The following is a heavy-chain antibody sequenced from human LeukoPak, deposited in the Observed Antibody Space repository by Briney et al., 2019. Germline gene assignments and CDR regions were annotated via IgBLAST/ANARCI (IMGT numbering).Heavy chain of an antibody. CDR2: IYYSGST. CDR1: GGSISSSSYY. Sequence: SETLSLTCTVSGGSISSSSYYWGWIRQPPGKGLEWIGYIYYSGSTYYNPSLKSRVTISVDTSKNQFSLKLSSVTAADTAVYYCARAFDGSGIYLPLSDAFDIWGQGTMVTVSS. CDR3: ARAFDGSGIYLPLSDAFDI. D-gene: IGHD3-10*01. V-gene: IGHV4-31*03. J-gene: IGHJ3*02.